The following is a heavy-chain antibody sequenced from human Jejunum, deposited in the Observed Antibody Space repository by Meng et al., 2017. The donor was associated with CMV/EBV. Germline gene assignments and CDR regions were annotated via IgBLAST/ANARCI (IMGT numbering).Heavy chain of an antibody. CDR3: ARGDQGYQLVLYF. CDR2: INHSEGT. Sequence: CAAHGGALIGYDWNWIRQSPGRGREWIGEINHSEGTDYNPSLKSRVTLSVDTSKNHFSLKLGSVTAADTGVYYCARGDQGYQLVLYFLGQGTLVTVSS. V-gene: IGHV4-34*01. CDR1: GGALIGYD. J-gene: IGHJ4*02. D-gene: IGHD2-2*01.